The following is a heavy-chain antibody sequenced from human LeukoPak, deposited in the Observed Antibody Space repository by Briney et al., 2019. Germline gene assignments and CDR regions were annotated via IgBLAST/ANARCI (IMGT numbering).Heavy chain of an antibody. CDR3: AGEYSSSAGF. CDR2: IHYAGKT. CDR1: GVSISSYH. D-gene: IGHD6-6*01. J-gene: IGHJ4*02. Sequence: SETLSLTCSVSGVSISSYHWGWIRQPPGKGLEWIGSIHYAGKTYYKPSLKSRVNIYIDTAKSQFFLNLRSVTAADTAVYYCAGEYSSSAGFWGQGILVTVSS. V-gene: IGHV4-39*07.